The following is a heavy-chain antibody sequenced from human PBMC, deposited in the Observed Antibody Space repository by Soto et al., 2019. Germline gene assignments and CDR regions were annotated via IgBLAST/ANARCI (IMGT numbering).Heavy chain of an antibody. D-gene: IGHD3-22*01. V-gene: IGHV4-59*08. CDR1: GGSISSYY. CDR3: ARHRYYYDSHPFDY. J-gene: IGHJ4*02. CDR2: IYYSGST. Sequence: PSETLSLTCTVSGGSISSYYWSWIRQPPGKGLEWIGYIYYSGSTNYNPSLKSRVTISVDTSKNQFSLKLCSVTAADTAVYYCARHRYYYDSHPFDYWGQGTLVTVSS.